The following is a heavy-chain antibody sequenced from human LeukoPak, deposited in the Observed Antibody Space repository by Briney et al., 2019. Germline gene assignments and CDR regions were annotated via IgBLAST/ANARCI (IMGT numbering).Heavy chain of an antibody. Sequence: SETLSLTCTVSGGSISSGSYYWGWIRQPAGKGLEWIGRIYTSGSTNYNASLKSRVTISVDTSKNKFSLKLSSVTAANTAVYSCARSSSSWIQSPFAYWGQGTLVTVSS. CDR2: IYTSGST. D-gene: IGHD6-13*01. CDR3: ARSSSSWIQSPFAY. V-gene: IGHV4-61*02. J-gene: IGHJ4*02. CDR1: GGSISSGSYY.